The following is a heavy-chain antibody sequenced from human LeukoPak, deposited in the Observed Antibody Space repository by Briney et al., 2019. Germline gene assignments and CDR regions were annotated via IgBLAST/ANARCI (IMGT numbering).Heavy chain of an antibody. CDR2: INHSGST. CDR1: GGSISTSNYY. J-gene: IGHJ4*02. CDR3: ARGALPLWHSNFDY. V-gene: IGHV4-39*07. Sequence: PSETLSLTCTVSGGSISTSNYYWGWIRQPPGKGLEWIGEINHSGSTNYNPSLKSRVTISVDTSKNQFSLKLSSVTAADTAVYYCARGALPLWHSNFDYWGQGTLVTVSS. D-gene: IGHD5-18*01.